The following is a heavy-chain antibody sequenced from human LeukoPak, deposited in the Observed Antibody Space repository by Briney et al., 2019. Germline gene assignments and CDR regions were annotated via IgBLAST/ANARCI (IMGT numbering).Heavy chain of an antibody. J-gene: IGHJ1*01. Sequence: GGSLRLSCAASGFTFSSYAMSWVRQAPGKGLEWVSVISGSGGSTYYADSVKGRFTISRDNSKNTLYLQMNSLIAEDTAVYYCAKEIYGDSTGGRFQHWGQGTLVTVSS. CDR2: ISGSGGST. CDR1: GFTFSSYA. D-gene: IGHD4-17*01. CDR3: AKEIYGDSTGGRFQH. V-gene: IGHV3-23*01.